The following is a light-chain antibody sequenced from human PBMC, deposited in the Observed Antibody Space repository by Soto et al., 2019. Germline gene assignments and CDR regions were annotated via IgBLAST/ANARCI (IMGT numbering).Light chain of an antibody. CDR3: QQYHNWPIT. Sequence: IVMTQSPATVSVSPGERVTLSCRASQTVRSNLAWYQQKPGQAPRILMYDASTRATGIPARFSGSGSGTEFTLTISSLQSEDFAVYYCQQYHNWPITFGQGTRLEIK. J-gene: IGKJ5*01. CDR2: DAS. V-gene: IGKV3-15*01. CDR1: QTVRSN.